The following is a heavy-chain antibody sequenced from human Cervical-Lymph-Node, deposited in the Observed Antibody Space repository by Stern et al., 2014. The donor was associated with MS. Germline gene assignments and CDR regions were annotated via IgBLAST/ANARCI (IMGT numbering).Heavy chain of an antibody. J-gene: IGHJ5*02. CDR2: IYEDESS. V-gene: IGHV4-30-2*01. CDR3: ARVVRFLEWVPFDP. Sequence: VQLVQSGSGLVRPSQTLSLTCTVSGGSVSSGGYNWSWLRQPPGKGLEWIGYIYEDESSYYNPSLKSRVTISIDRSKNQFSLRLSSMTAADTALYYCARVVRFLEWVPFDPWGQGILVTVSS. CDR1: GGSVSSGGYN. D-gene: IGHD3-3*01.